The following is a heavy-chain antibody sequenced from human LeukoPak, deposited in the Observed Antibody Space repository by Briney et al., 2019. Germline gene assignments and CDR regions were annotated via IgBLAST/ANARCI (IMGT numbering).Heavy chain of an antibody. J-gene: IGHJ4*02. V-gene: IGHV4-59*01. CDR2: IYYSGST. CDR3: ARAGGYIPYFDY. CDR1: GGSISSYY. D-gene: IGHD5-18*01. Sequence: SSATLSLTCTVSGGSISSYYWSWIRQPPGKGLEWIGYIYYSGSTNYNPSLKSRVTISVYTSKNQFSLKLSSVTAADTAVYYCARAGGYIPYFDYWGQGTLVTVSS.